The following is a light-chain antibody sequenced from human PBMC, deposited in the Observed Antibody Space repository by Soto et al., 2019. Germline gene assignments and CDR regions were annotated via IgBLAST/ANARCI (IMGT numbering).Light chain of an antibody. Sequence: EIALTQSPATLSLSPGEIATLSCRASQTISNSLAWYQEKPGQAPRLLIYDSSNRDTGIPPRFSGSGSGTDFTLTIRSLAPEDFAVYYWQQRNSWPPPTFGGGTRVEI. CDR3: QQRNSWPPPT. V-gene: IGKV3-11*01. CDR1: QTISNS. CDR2: DSS. J-gene: IGKJ4*01.